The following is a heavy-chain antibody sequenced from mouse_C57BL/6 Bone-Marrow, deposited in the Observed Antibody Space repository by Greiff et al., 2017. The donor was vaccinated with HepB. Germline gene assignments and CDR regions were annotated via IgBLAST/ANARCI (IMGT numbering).Heavy chain of an antibody. CDR1: GFTFTDYY. J-gene: IGHJ4*01. Sequence: EVKLVESGGGLVQPGGSLSLSCAASGFTFTDYYMSWVRQPPGKALEWLGFIRNKANGYTTEYSASVKGRFTISRDNSQSILYLQMKALRAEDSATYYCARSPITTVVANSYAMDYWGQGTSVTVSS. CDR2: IRNKANGYTT. D-gene: IGHD1-1*01. CDR3: ARSPITTVVANSYAMDY. V-gene: IGHV7-3*01.